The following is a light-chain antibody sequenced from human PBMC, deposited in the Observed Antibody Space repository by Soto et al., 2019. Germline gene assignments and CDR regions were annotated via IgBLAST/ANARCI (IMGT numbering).Light chain of an antibody. Sequence: DIQMIQSPSSLSASVGDRVSITCRASQSISSYLNWYQQKPGKAPKVLIYAAFSLQSGVPSRFSGSGSGTDFTLTISSLQPEDFATYYCQQSYSTPLTFGGGTKVEIK. CDR1: QSISSY. V-gene: IGKV1-39*01. CDR3: QQSYSTPLT. CDR2: AAF. J-gene: IGKJ4*01.